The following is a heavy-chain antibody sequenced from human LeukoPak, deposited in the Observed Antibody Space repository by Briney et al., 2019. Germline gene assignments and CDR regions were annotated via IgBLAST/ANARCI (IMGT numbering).Heavy chain of an antibody. CDR3: AREGRERSSSTSQPSHYYYYMDV. D-gene: IGHD2-2*01. CDR2: IYTSGST. Sequence: SSETLSLTCTVSGGSISSGSYYWSWIRQPAGKGLEWIGRIYTSGSTNYNPSLKSRVTISVDTSKNQFSLKLSSVTAADTAVYYCAREGRERSSSTSQPSHYYYYMDVWGKGTTVTVSS. CDR1: GGSISSGSYY. J-gene: IGHJ6*03. V-gene: IGHV4-61*02.